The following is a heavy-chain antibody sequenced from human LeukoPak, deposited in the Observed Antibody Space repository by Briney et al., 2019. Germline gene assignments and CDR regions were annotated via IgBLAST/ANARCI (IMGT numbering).Heavy chain of an antibody. CDR1: GGSISDYY. Sequence: PSETLSLTCTVSGGSISDYYWSWVRQPPGKGLEWIGYIYYSGNTNYIPSLKSRVAISVDTSKNQFSLRLSSVTAADTAVYLCARVSCTTTSCPGWFDPWGQGTLVTVSS. V-gene: IGHV4-59*01. CDR3: ARVSCTTTSCPGWFDP. D-gene: IGHD2-2*01. J-gene: IGHJ5*02. CDR2: IYYSGNT.